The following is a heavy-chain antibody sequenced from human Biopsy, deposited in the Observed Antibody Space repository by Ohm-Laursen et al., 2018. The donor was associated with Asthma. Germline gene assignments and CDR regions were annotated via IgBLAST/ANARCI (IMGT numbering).Heavy chain of an antibody. CDR3: ARGDSSNWSHYYFDY. D-gene: IGHD3-22*01. CDR1: GFTFGDYW. J-gene: IGHJ4*02. V-gene: IGHV3-7*01. CDR2: IKHDGSEK. Sequence: SLRLSCAASGFTFGDYWMSWVRQVPGKGLEWVANIKHDGSEKNHVDSLKGRFTISRDNAKNSLHLQMNSLRAEDTAVYYCARGDSSNWSHYYFDYWGQGTLVTVSS.